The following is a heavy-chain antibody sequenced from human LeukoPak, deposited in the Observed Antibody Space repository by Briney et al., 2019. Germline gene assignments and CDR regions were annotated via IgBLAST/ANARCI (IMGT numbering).Heavy chain of an antibody. CDR1: GLTVTNNY. J-gene: IGHJ4*02. V-gene: IGHV3-66*01. D-gene: IGHD4-17*01. Sequence: HPGGFLRLSCAASGLTVTNNYWHWVRQPPGKGPEWISILYSDGDTKYADSVKGRFTFSRDSSRSTLYLQMNGLRAEDTAVYYCTYGDYPLTYWGQGTLVSVSP. CDR2: LYSDGDT. CDR3: TYGDYPLTY.